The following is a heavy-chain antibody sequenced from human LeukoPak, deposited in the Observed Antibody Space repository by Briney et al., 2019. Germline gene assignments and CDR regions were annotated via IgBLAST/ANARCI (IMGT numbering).Heavy chain of an antibody. J-gene: IGHJ4*02. CDR3: AKGGRAAHYFDY. Sequence: GGSLRLSCAASGFTFSSYAMSWVRQAPGKGVEWVSAISGSGGSTYYADPVKGRFTISRDNSKNTLYLQMNSLRAEDTAVYYCAKGGRAAHYFDYWGQGTLVTVSS. D-gene: IGHD2-15*01. V-gene: IGHV3-23*01. CDR2: ISGSGGST. CDR1: GFTFSSYA.